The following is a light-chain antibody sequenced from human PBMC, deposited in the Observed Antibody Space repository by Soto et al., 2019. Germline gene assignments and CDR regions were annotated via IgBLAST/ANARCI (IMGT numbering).Light chain of an antibody. CDR3: QQRSNWPPYT. Sequence: EIVLTQSPATLSLPPGERATLSCRAGQSVSSYLAWYQQKPGQAPRLLIYDASNRATGIPARFSGSGSGTDFTLTISSLEPEDFAVYYCQQRSNWPPYTFGQGTKLEIK. J-gene: IGKJ2*01. CDR2: DAS. V-gene: IGKV3-11*01. CDR1: QSVSSY.